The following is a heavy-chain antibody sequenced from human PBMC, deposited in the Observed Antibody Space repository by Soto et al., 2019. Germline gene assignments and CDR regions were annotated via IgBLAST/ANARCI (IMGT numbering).Heavy chain of an antibody. D-gene: IGHD3-22*01. CDR2: ISSSGSTI. Sequence: LXLSCAASVFTFSSYEMNWVRQAPGKGLEWVSYISSSGSTIYYADSVKDRFTISRDNAKNSLYLQMNSLRAEDTAVYYCASSSGYYRVFDYWGQGTMVTV. V-gene: IGHV3-48*03. CDR3: ASSSGYYRVFDY. CDR1: VFTFSSYE. J-gene: IGHJ4*02.